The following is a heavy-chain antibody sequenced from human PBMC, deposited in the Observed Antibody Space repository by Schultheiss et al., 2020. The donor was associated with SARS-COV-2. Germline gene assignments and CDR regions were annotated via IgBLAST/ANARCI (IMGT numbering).Heavy chain of an antibody. CDR3: AKDQGYDFWSGYYTADAFDI. J-gene: IGHJ3*02. CDR2: ISGSGGST. Sequence: GGSLRLSCAASGFTFSSYAMSWVRQAPGKGLEWVSAISGSGGSTYYADSVKGRFTISRDNSKNTLYLQMNSLRAEDTAVYYCAKDQGYDFWSGYYTADAFDIWGQGTMVTVSS. V-gene: IGHV3-23*01. D-gene: IGHD3-3*01. CDR1: GFTFSSYA.